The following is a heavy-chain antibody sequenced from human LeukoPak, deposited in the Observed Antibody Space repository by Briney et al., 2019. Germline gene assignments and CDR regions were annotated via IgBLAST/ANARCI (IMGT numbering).Heavy chain of an antibody. CDR1: GYTFTNYW. J-gene: IGHJ4*02. CDR2: IYPRDSDT. Sequence: GESLKISCRGSGYTFTNYWIGWVRQMPGKGLEWMGIIYPRDSDTRYSPSFQGQVTISADKSISTAYLQWSSLRASDTAMYYCARQTTVRSELDYWGQGTLVTVSS. V-gene: IGHV5-51*01. D-gene: IGHD3-3*01. CDR3: ARQTTVRSELDY.